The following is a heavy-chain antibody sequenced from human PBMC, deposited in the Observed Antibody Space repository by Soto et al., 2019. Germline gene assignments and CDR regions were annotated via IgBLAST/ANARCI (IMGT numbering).Heavy chain of an antibody. Sequence: SETLSLTCAVYGGSFSGYYWSWIRQPPGKGLEWIGEINHSGSTNYNPSLKSRVTISVDTSKNQFSLKLSSVTAADTAVYYCARGFHVLRFLEWLSSPFDYWGQGTLVTVSS. J-gene: IGHJ4*02. CDR1: GGSFSGYY. V-gene: IGHV4-34*01. CDR2: INHSGST. D-gene: IGHD3-3*01. CDR3: ARGFHVLRFLEWLSSPFDY.